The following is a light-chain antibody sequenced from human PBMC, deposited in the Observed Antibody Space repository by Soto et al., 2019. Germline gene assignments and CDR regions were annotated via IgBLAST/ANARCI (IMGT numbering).Light chain of an antibody. J-gene: IGKJ4*01. Sequence: EIVLTQSPDTLSLSPGEIATLSCRASQSVSSSFIAWYRQKPGQPPRLLIYRASTRATGIPDRFTGSGSGTDFTLTISRLEPEDFAVYYCQQYESSPLTFGGGTKVEIK. CDR2: RAS. CDR3: QQYESSPLT. V-gene: IGKV3-20*01. CDR1: QSVSSSF.